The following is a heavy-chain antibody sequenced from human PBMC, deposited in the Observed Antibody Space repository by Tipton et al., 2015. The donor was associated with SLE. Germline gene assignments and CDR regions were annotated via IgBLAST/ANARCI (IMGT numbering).Heavy chain of an antibody. Sequence: SGPEVKKPGASVKVSCRASGYTFTSYGISWVRQALGQGLEWMGWISAYNGNTKYAQKLQGRVTMTTDTSTSTAYMELRSLRSDDTAVYYCARDSRLWFRELLSWGQGTLVTVSS. J-gene: IGHJ4*02. CDR3: ARDSRLWFRELLS. CDR2: ISAYNGNT. V-gene: IGHV1-18*01. D-gene: IGHD3-10*01. CDR1: GYTFTSYG.